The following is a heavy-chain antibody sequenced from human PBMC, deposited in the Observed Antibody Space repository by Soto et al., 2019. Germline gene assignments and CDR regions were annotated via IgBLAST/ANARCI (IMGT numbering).Heavy chain of an antibody. Sequence: QITLKESGPTLVKPTQTLTLTCTFSGFSLSTRAVGVGWIRQPPGKALEWLALIYWNDDKRYSPSLKNRLTITKDTSKNHVVLTMTNMDPVDTATYYCATRHELGSFDIWGQGTKVTVSS. CDR1: GFSLSTRAVG. D-gene: IGHD1-26*01. CDR3: ATRHELGSFDI. CDR2: IYWNDDK. J-gene: IGHJ3*02. V-gene: IGHV2-5*01.